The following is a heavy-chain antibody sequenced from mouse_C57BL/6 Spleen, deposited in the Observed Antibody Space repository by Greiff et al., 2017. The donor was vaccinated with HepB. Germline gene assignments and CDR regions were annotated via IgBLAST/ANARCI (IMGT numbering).Heavy chain of an antibody. J-gene: IGHJ2*01. Sequence: QVQLKQSGAELVRPGASVTLSCKASGYTFTDYEMHWVKQTPVHGLEWIGAIDPETGGTAYNQKFKGKAILTADKSSSTAYMELRSLTSEDSAVYYCTRRRELGPGAYYFDYWGQGTTLTVSS. CDR3: TRRRELGPGAYYFDY. CDR2: IDPETGGT. CDR1: GYTFTDYE. V-gene: IGHV1-15*01. D-gene: IGHD4-1*01.